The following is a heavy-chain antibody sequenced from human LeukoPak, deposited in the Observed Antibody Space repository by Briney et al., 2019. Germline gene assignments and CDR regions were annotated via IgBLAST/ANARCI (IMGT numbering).Heavy chain of an antibody. V-gene: IGHV3-64*01. D-gene: IGHD3-22*01. CDR3: ARAKYYDSSGYYQGFFDY. CDR1: GFTFSSYA. Sequence: PGGSPRLSCAASGFTFSSYAMHWVRQAPGKGLEYVSAISSNGGSTYYANSVKGRFTISRDNSKNTLYLQMGSLRAEDMAVYYCARAKYYDSSGYYQGFFDYWGQGTLVTVSS. J-gene: IGHJ4*02. CDR2: ISSNGGST.